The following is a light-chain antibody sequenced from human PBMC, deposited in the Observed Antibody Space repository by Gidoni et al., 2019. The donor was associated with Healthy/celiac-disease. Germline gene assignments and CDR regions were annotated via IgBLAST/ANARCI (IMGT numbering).Light chain of an antibody. CDR1: QSVSSSY. Sequence: EIVSTQSPGTLSLSPGERATLSCRASQSVSSSYLAWYQQKPGQAPSLLIYGASSRSTGIPDRFSGSGSGTDFTLAISRLEPEEFAVYYCQQYGSSPTLTFGGGTKVEIK. V-gene: IGKV3-20*01. J-gene: IGKJ4*01. CDR2: GAS. CDR3: QQYGSSPTLT.